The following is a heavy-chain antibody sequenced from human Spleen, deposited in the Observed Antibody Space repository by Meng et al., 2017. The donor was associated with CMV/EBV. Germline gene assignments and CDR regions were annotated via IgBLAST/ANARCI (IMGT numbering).Heavy chain of an antibody. J-gene: IGHJ6*02. CDR1: GGSFSGYY. CDR2: INQSGST. Sequence: SETLSLTCAVYGGSFSGYYWSWIRQPPGKGLEWIGEINQSGSTNYNPSLKSGVTISVDTSKNQFSLKLNSVTAADTAVYYCARIVDYYYYGLDVWGQGTTVTVS. CDR3: ARIVDYYYYGLDV. V-gene: IGHV4-34*01. D-gene: IGHD2-15*01.